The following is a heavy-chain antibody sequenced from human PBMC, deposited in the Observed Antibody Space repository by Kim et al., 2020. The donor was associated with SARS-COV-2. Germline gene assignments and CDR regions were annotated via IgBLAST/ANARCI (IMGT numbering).Heavy chain of an antibody. D-gene: IGHD3-22*01. V-gene: IGHV4-34*01. CDR3: ARGGYYDSSGYDY. CDR2: INHSGST. Sequence: SETLSLTCAVYGGSFSGYYWSWIRQPPGKGLEWIGEINHSGSTNYNPSLKSRVTISVDTSKNQFSLKLSSVTAADTAVYYCARGGYYDSSGYDYWGQGTL. CDR1: GGSFSGYY. J-gene: IGHJ4*02.